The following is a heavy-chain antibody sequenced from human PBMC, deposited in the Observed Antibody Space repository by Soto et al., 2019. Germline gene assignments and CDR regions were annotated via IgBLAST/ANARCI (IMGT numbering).Heavy chain of an antibody. CDR3: TRGGGYSKTDY. CDR2: IRREVYGGTT. D-gene: IGHD3-22*01. V-gene: IGHV3-49*04. Sequence: EVQLVESGGGLVQPGRSLRLSCTASGFPLGDYGVSWVRQAPGKGLEWVGFIRREVYGGTTEYAASVKGRFVFSRDDSENIAYLQMNSLKTEDTAVYYCTRGGGYSKTDYWGRGTLVTVSS. J-gene: IGHJ4*02. CDR1: GFPLGDYG.